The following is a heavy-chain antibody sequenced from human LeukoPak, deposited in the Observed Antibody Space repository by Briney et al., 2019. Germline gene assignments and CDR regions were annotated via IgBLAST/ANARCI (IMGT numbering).Heavy chain of an antibody. CDR1: GFTFSSYW. D-gene: IGHD5-24*01. J-gene: IGHJ4*02. V-gene: IGHV3-7*01. CDR3: ARVSRWLHSYFDY. CDR2: IKQDGSEK. Sequence: PGGSLRLSCAASGFTFSSYWMSWVRQAPGKGLEWVANIKQDGSEKYYVDSVKGRFTISRDNSKNTLYLQMNSLRAEDTAVYYCARVSRWLHSYFDYWGQGTLVTVSS.